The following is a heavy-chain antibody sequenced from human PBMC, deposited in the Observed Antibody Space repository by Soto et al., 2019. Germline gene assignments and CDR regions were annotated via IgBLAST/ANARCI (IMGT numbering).Heavy chain of an antibody. CDR3: ARGRYGDY. D-gene: IGHD1-1*01. Sequence: QVHLVQSGAEVKKPGASVKVSCKCSGYTITSYGITWVRQAPGQGLEWMGWISAHNGNTNYAQKLQGRVTVTRDTSASTAYMELRSLRSDDTAVYYCARGRYGDYWGQGALVTVPS. CDR2: ISAHNGNT. CDR1: GYTITSYG. J-gene: IGHJ4*02. V-gene: IGHV1-18*01.